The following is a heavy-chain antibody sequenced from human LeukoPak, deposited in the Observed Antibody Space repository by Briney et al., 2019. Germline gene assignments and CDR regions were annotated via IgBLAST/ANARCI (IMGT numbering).Heavy chain of an antibody. CDR1: GGSISSYH. D-gene: IGHD2-15*01. CDR3: ARGGRYCSGGSCYSGGVNY. Sequence: SSETLSLTFSVPGGSISSYHWSWIRQPPAKGLEMIRSIYYRGSTNYNPSLKSRVTISVDTSKNQFSLKLSSVTAADTAVYYCARGGRYCSGGSCYSGGVNYWGQGTLVTVSS. J-gene: IGHJ4*02. CDR2: IYYRGST. V-gene: IGHV4-59*08.